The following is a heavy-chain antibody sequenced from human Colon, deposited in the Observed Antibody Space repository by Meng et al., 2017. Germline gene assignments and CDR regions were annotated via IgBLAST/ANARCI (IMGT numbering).Heavy chain of an antibody. V-gene: IGHV3-30*10. Sequence: GESLKISCAASGFTFSSSPMHWVRQAPGKGLEWVAVMSPDGNYQNYIDSVKGRFTISRDNSKNTRDLQMTGLRAEDTAVYYCVRENGSSGRAGWFDPWGQGTLVTVSS. CDR2: MSPDGNYQ. CDR1: GFTFSSSP. D-gene: IGHD3-22*01. J-gene: IGHJ5*02. CDR3: VRENGSSGRAGWFDP.